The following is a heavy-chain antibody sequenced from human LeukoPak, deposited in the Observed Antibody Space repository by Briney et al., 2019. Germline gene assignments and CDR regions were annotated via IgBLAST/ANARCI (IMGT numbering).Heavy chain of an antibody. Sequence: PGGSLRLSCAASGFTFSSFGMHWVRQAPGKGLEWVAVISYDGSNKYYADSVKGRLTISGDNSKNTLYLQMNSLRAEDTAVYYCARDVPYYYDSSGYYYFGYWGQGTLVTVSS. CDR1: GFTFSSFG. CDR3: ARDVPYYYDSSGYYYFGY. CDR2: ISYDGSNK. D-gene: IGHD3-22*01. J-gene: IGHJ4*02. V-gene: IGHV3-30*03.